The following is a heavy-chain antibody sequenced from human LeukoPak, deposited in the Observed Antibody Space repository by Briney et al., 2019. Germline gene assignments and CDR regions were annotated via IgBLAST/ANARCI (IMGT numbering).Heavy chain of an antibody. V-gene: IGHV4-34*01. D-gene: IGHD1-26*01. CDR1: GGSFSGYY. CDR2: INHSGSN. Sequence: KASETLSLTCAVYGGSFSGYYWSWIRQPPGKGLEWIGEINHSGSNNYNPSLKSRVTISVDTSKNQFSLKLSSVTAADTAVYYCAQWDQRSGGAFDVWGQGAMVTVSS. CDR3: AQWDQRSGGAFDV. J-gene: IGHJ3*01.